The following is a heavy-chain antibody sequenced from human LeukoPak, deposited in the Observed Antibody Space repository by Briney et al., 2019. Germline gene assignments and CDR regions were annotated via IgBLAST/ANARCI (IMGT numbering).Heavy chain of an antibody. Sequence: ASVKVSCKASGYTFTGYYMHWVRQAPGQGLEWMGWINPNSGGTNYAQKFQGRVTMTRDTSISTAYMELSRLRSDDTAVYYCARVQQTTVTTGFSDPDAFDIWGQGTMVTVSS. V-gene: IGHV1-2*02. J-gene: IGHJ3*02. CDR2: INPNSGGT. CDR1: GYTFTGYY. CDR3: ARVQQTTVTTGFSDPDAFDI. D-gene: IGHD4-17*01.